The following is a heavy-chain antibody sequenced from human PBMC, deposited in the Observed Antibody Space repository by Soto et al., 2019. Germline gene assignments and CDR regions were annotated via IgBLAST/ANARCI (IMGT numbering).Heavy chain of an antibody. CDR1: GYTITGYY. CDR3: ARGHYDLWSGYSYYFDY. D-gene: IGHD3-3*01. Sequence: ASVKLSCKASGYTITGYYMHWVRQAPGQGLEWMGWINPNSGGTNYAQKFQGWVTMTRDTSISTAYMELSRLRSDDTAVYYCARGHYDLWSGYSYYFDYWGQGTLVTVSS. CDR2: INPNSGGT. V-gene: IGHV1-2*04. J-gene: IGHJ4*02.